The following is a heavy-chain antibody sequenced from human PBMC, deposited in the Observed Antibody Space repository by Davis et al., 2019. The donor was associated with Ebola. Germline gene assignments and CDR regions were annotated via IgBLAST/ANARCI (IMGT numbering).Heavy chain of an antibody. J-gene: IGHJ6*03. CDR1: GYTFTGYF. V-gene: IGHV1-2*02. D-gene: IGHD6-13*01. Sequence: ASVKVSCKASGYTFTGYFIHWVRQAPGQGLEWMGWINPNSGDTSIRTAYMELSRLRSDDTAVYYCARDLEGRDGDSWSYYYYYMDVWGKGTTVTVSS. CDR2: INPNSG. CDR3: ARDLEGRDGDSWSYYYYYMDV.